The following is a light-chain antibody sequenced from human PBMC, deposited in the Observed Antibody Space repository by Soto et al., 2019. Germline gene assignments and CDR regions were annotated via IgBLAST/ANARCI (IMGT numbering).Light chain of an antibody. Sequence: DIQMTQSPSSLSASVGDRVTITCRASQDISNYLAWYQQRPGKVPKLPIYAASTLQSGVPSRFSGSGSGTDFTLSISSLQPEDVATYYCQKYDIAPRTFGGGTKVEIK. CDR2: AAS. J-gene: IGKJ4*01. CDR3: QKYDIAPRT. CDR1: QDISNY. V-gene: IGKV1-27*01.